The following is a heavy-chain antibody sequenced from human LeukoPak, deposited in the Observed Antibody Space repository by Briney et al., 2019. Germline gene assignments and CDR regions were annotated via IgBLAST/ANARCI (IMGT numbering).Heavy chain of an antibody. CDR1: GGSFSGYY. CDR3: ARDRYYYDSSGYYYVANTGAFQH. V-gene: IGHV4-34*01. J-gene: IGHJ1*01. D-gene: IGHD3-22*01. Sequence: SETLSLTCAVYGGSFSGYYWSWIRQPPGKGLEWIGEINHSGSTNYNPSLKSRGTISVDTSKNQFSLKLSSVTAADTAVYYCARDRYYYDSSGYYYVANTGAFQHWGQGTLVTVSS. CDR2: INHSGST.